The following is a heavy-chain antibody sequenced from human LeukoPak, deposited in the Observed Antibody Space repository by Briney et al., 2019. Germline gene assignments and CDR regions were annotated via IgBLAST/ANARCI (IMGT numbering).Heavy chain of an antibody. CDR3: ARTLKGGAYTSSSSYYYYYGLDV. V-gene: IGHV4-39*01. J-gene: IGHJ6*02. CDR2: IYYSGTT. CDR1: GGSISSYY. Sequence: SETLSLTCTVSGGSISSYYWGWIRQPPGKGLEWIGSIYYSGTTYYNPSLRSRVTISVDTSKNQFSLKLSSVTAADTAVYYCARTLKGGAYTSSSSYYYYYGLDVWGQGTTVTVSS. D-gene: IGHD6-6*01.